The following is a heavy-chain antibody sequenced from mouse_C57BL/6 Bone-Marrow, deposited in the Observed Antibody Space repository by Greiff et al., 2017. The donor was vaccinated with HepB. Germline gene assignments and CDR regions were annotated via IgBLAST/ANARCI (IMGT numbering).Heavy chain of an antibody. D-gene: IGHD1-1*02. CDR2: IYPRDGST. Sequence: QVQLQQSGPELVKPGASVKLSCRASGYTFTSYDINWVKQRPGQGLEWIGWIYPRDGSTKYNEKFKGKATLTVDTSSSTAYMELHSLSSEDSAVYFCARRWYVYNSAMGYWGQGTSATVSS. V-gene: IGHV1-85*01. CDR1: GYTFTSYD. CDR3: ARRWYVYNSAMGY. J-gene: IGHJ4*01.